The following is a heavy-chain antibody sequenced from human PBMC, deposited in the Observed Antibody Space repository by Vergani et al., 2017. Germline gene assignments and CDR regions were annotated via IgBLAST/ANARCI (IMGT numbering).Heavy chain of an antibody. CDR3: ARDLRLLYNRFDP. J-gene: IGHJ5*02. V-gene: IGHV3-33*01. Sequence: QVQLVESGGGVVQHGRALRLSCAASGFTFNQYGMHWVRQAPGKGLEWVAVTWYDGNNKQYADSVKGRFTISRDYSKSTMYLQMNSLRDEDTCVYYCARDLRLLYNRFDPWGQGTLVTVSS. CDR1: GFTFNQYG. CDR2: TWYDGNNK. D-gene: IGHD1-14*01.